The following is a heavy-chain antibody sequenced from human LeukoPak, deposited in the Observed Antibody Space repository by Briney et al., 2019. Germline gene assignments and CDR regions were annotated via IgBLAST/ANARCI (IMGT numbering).Heavy chain of an antibody. CDR1: EFTFRSYA. V-gene: IGHV3-23*01. CDR3: AKSVSGSHSYQGGDY. J-gene: IGHJ4*02. CDR2: ISGSGGKT. D-gene: IGHD3-16*02. Sequence: GGSLRLSCAPSEFTFRSYAMSWVRQAPGKGLEWVSAISGSGGKTYYADSVKGRFTMCRDNSKNTLYLQMNSLRAEDTAVYFCAKSVSGSHSYQGGDYWGQGTLVTVST.